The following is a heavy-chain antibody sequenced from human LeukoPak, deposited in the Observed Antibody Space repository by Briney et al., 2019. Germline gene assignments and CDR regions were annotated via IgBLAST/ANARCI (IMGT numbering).Heavy chain of an antibody. CDR2: ISSSGSTI. D-gene: IGHD1-14*01. CDR1: GFTFSSYA. J-gene: IGHJ3*02. Sequence: GGSLRLSCAASGFTFSSYAMSWVRQAPGKGLEWVSYISSSGSTIYYADSVKGRFTISRDNAKNSLYLQMNSLRAEDTAVYYCARDNRHIDAFDIWGQGTMVTVSS. V-gene: IGHV3-48*04. CDR3: ARDNRHIDAFDI.